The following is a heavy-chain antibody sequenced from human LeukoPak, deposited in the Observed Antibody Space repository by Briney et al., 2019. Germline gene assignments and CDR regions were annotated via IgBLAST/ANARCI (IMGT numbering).Heavy chain of an antibody. Sequence: GESLKISCKGPGYSFTSYWIGWVRQMPGKGLEWTGIIYPGDSDTRYSPSFQGQVTISADKSISTAYLQWSSLKASDTAMYYCARPQFWNPYYFDYWGQGTLVTVSS. D-gene: IGHD1-1*01. CDR3: ARPQFWNPYYFDY. CDR1: GYSFTSYW. J-gene: IGHJ4*02. V-gene: IGHV5-51*01. CDR2: IYPGDSDT.